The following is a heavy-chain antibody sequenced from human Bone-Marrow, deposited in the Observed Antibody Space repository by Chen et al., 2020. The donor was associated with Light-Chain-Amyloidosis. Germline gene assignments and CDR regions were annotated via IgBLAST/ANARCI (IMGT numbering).Heavy chain of an antibody. V-gene: IGHV3-74*01. CDR1: GFSFSTSW. CDR2: TNSAATTT. J-gene: IGHJ4*02. Sequence: EVLLVESGGEVVQPGGSLGLSRTASGFSFSTSWLHWVRQSPGKGLVSVSRTNSAATTTTYADSVKGRFTVARDNTKNTMYRYMNSLRVEDTAVYYWAITTLRYLDYWGQGTLVTVSS. D-gene: IGHD1-1*01. CDR3: AITTLRYLDY.